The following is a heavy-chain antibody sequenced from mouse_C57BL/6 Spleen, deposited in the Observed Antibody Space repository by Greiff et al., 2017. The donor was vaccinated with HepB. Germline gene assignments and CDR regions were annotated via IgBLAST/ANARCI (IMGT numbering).Heavy chain of an antibody. CDR2: IYPGDGDT. CDR1: GYAFSSSW. J-gene: IGHJ1*03. D-gene: IGHD1-1*01. CDR3: ASYYGSSYPYWYFDV. V-gene: IGHV1-82*01. Sequence: QVQLKQSGPELVKPGASVKISCKASGYAFSSSWMNWVKQRPGKGLEWIGRIYPGDGDTNYNGKFKGKATLTADKSSSTAYMQLSSLTSEDSAVYFCASYYGSSYPYWYFDVWGTGTTVTVSS.